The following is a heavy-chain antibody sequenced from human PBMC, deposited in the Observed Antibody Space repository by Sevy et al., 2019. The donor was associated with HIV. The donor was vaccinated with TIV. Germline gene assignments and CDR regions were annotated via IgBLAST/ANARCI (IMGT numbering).Heavy chain of an antibody. J-gene: IGHJ4*02. V-gene: IGHV4-59*01. CDR3: ARERQLVLDY. D-gene: IGHD6-13*01. Sequence: SETLSLTCTVSGGSISSYYWSWIRQPPGKALEWIGYVYYSGSTNYNPSLKSRVTISIDTSKKQFSLKLTSVTAADTAVYYCARERQLVLDYWGQGTLVTVSS. CDR1: GGSISSYY. CDR2: VYYSGST.